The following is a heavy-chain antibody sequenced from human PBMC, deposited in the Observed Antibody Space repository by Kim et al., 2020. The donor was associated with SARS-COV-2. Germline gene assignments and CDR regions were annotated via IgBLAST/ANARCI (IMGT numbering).Heavy chain of an antibody. J-gene: IGHJ6*02. CDR3: ARVGAAAGTGGYYGMDV. Sequence: ASVKVSCKASGYTFTSYYMHWVRQAPGQGLEWMGIINPSGGSTSYAQKFQGRVTMTRDTSTSTVYMELSSLRSEDTAVYYCARVGAAAGTGGYYGMDVWGQGTTATVAS. CDR1: GYTFTSYY. V-gene: IGHV1-46*01. D-gene: IGHD6-13*01. CDR2: INPSGGST.